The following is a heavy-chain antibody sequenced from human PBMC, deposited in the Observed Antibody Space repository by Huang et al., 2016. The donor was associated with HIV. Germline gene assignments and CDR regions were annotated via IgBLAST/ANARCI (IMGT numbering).Heavy chain of an antibody. J-gene: IGHJ4*02. Sequence: QVQLQESGTGLGKPSETLSLTCTVSGGSICTHYWSWIRQPPGKGLEWIGSIAYSGNPNSSPALTSRVTRCIDTSKNRFSLRVNSVTAADTAMYYCARDHHDFWRGYRRMYFFDHWGQGTLVTVSS. CDR1: GGSICTHY. D-gene: IGHD3-3*01. CDR2: IAYSGNP. CDR3: ARDHHDFWRGYRRMYFFDH. V-gene: IGHV4-59*11.